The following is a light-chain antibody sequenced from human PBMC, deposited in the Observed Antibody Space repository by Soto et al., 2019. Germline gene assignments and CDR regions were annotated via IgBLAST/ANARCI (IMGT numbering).Light chain of an antibody. CDR3: QQYNAYPYT. J-gene: IGKJ2*01. CDR1: QSVRRW. Sequence: DIQMTQSPFTLSAFVGDRVTITCRASQSVRRWLAWYQQKPGKAPKLLISKVSTLESGVPSRFSGSGSETEFTLTISSLQPDDFATYYCQQYNAYPYTFGQWTKLETK. V-gene: IGKV1-5*03. CDR2: KVS.